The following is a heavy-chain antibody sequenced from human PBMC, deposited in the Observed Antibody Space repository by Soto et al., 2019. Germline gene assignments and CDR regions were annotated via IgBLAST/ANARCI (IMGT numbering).Heavy chain of an antibody. V-gene: IGHV1-18*01. CDR3: ARDSADIVVVGRNDY. CDR2: ISAYNGNT. J-gene: IGHJ4*02. CDR1: GYTFTSYG. D-gene: IGHD2-15*01. Sequence: QVQLVQSGAEVKKPGASVKGSCKASGYTFTSYGISWVRQAPGQGLEWMGWISAYNGNTNYAQKLQGRVTMTTDTSTSTAYMELRSLRADDTAVYYCARDSADIVVVGRNDYWGQGTLVTVSS.